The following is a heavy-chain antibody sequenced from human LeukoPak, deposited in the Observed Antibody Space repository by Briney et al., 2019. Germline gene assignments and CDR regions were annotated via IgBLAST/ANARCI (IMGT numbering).Heavy chain of an antibody. D-gene: IGHD4-23*01. J-gene: IGHJ4*02. CDR2: ISNDGSNK. V-gene: IGHV3-30*18. Sequence: GGSLSLSCAASGFIFSTYGIHWVRQAPGKGLEWVAVISNDGSNKYYADSVKGQFTISRDNSKNTLYLQMNSLRAEDTAVYYCAKGLSGGGQRGYFDYWGQGTLVTVSS. CDR3: AKGLSGGGQRGYFDY. CDR1: GFIFSTYG.